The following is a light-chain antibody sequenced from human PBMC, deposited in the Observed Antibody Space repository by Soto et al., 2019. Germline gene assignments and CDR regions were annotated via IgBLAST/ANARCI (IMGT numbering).Light chain of an antibody. J-gene: IGLJ1*01. V-gene: IGLV2-14*03. CDR3: ISYTSINLYV. CDR2: DVS. CDR1: SRDVVGYEY. Sequence: QSVLTQPDSVSGSPGQSISISCTGTSRDVVGYEYVSWYQHHAGKAPKLMIYDVSSRPSGVSSRFSGSKSGNTASLTISGLQAEDEADYYCISYTSINLYVLGTGTKVTVL.